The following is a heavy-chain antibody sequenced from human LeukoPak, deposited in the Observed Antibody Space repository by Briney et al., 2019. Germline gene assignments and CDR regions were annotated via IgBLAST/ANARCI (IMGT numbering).Heavy chain of an antibody. CDR3: AREGDHGAPEF. D-gene: IGHD4-17*01. Sequence: GGSLRLSCAASGFTANSNYMSWVRQAPGKGLEWVSNIYSGGSTYYAGSVKGRFTISRDNSKSTMYLQMNSLRAEDTAVYYCAREGDHGAPEFWGQGTLVTVSS. V-gene: IGHV3-53*01. CDR2: IYSGGST. CDR1: GFTANSNY. J-gene: IGHJ4*02.